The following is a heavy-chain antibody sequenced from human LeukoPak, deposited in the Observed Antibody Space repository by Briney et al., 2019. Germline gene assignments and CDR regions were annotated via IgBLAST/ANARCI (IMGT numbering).Heavy chain of an antibody. CDR3: VKSRVGVAANDAFDI. J-gene: IGHJ3*02. V-gene: IGHV3-64D*06. Sequence: GGSLRLSCSASGFTFSSYAMHWVRQAPGKGLEYVSAISSNGGSTYYADSVKGRFTISRDNSKNTLYLQMSSLRAEDTAVYYCVKSRVGVAANDAFDIWGQGTMVTVSS. CDR2: ISSNGGST. CDR1: GFTFSSYA. D-gene: IGHD2-15*01.